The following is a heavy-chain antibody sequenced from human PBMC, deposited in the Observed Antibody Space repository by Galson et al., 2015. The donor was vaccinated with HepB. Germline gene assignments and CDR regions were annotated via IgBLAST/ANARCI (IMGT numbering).Heavy chain of an antibody. D-gene: IGHD3-10*01. Sequence: SLRLSCASSGSTISSYSMSWVRQAPGTGLEWAPGISGSGGSTYYADSVKGRVTISRDSSKNTLFLQMNSLRAEDTALYYWAKLEGLPWFGQLRGSFHIWGQGTMVTVSS. CDR1: GSTISSYS. J-gene: IGHJ3*02. CDR2: ISGSGGST. CDR3: AKLEGLPWFGQLRGSFHI. V-gene: IGHV3-23*01.